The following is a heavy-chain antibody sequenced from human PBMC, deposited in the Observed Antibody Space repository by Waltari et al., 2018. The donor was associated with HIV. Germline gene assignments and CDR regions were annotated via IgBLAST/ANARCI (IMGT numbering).Heavy chain of an antibody. CDR1: GYTFTSYY. D-gene: IGHD2-15*01. Sequence: QVQLVQSGAEVKKPGASVKVSCKASGYTFTSYYMHWVRQAPGQGLEWMGIINPSVGSTSYAQKFQGRVTMTRDTSTSTVYMELSSLRSEDTAVYYCARVRHCSGGSCYHGDAFDIWGQGTMVTVSS. CDR3: ARVRHCSGGSCYHGDAFDI. V-gene: IGHV1-46*01. CDR2: INPSVGST. J-gene: IGHJ3*02.